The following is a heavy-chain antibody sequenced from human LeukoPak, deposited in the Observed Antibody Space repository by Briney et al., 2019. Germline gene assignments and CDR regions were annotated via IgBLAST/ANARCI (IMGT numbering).Heavy chain of an antibody. CDR2: IYYSGST. D-gene: IGHD5-18*01. Sequence: PSETLSLTCTVSGGSISSYYWSWIRQPPGKGLEWIGHIYYSGSTNYNPSLKSRVTISVDTSKNQFSLKLSSVTAADTAVYYCARSRTVMVNDAFDIWGQGTMVTVSS. CDR1: GGSISSYY. CDR3: ARSRTVMVNDAFDI. J-gene: IGHJ3*02. V-gene: IGHV4-59*01.